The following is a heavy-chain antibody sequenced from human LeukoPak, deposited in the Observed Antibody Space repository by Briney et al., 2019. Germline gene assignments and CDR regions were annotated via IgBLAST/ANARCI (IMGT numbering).Heavy chain of an antibody. V-gene: IGHV4-39*02. D-gene: IGHD1-1*01. CDR3: ARDQVQLERGWFDP. Sequence: PSETLSLTCTVSGGSISSSSYYWGWIRQPPGKGLEWIGSIYYSGSTYYNPSLKGRVTISVDTSKNQFSLKLSSVTAADTAVYYCARDQVQLERGWFDPWGQGTLVTVSS. CDR1: GGSISSSSYY. J-gene: IGHJ5*02. CDR2: IYYSGST.